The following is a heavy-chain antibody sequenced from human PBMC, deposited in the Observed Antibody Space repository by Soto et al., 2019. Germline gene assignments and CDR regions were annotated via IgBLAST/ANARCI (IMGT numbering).Heavy chain of an antibody. CDR1: GYDFTRHG. Sequence: QVQLVQSGAEVKKPGASLKISCEASGYDFTRHGLQWVXQAXXXXXXXXXXXXAGNGNTKYSQKFQGRVTFTRDTSATTAFMELSNLRSEDTXXXXXXXXXXXXXXXXXXXXXXXXXXIWGQGTMVTVSS. J-gene: IGHJ3*02. CDR3: XXXXXXXXXXXXXXXXXXXXXI. CDR2: XXAGNGNT. V-gene: IGHV1-3*01.